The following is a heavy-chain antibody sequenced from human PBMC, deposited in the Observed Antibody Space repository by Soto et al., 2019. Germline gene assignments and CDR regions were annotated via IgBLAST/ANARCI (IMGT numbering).Heavy chain of an antibody. D-gene: IGHD6-6*01. CDR1: GYTFTSYA. CDR2: INAGNGNT. J-gene: IGHJ4*02. V-gene: IGHV1-3*01. CDR3: ARELGRYSSSSWGY. Sequence: QVQLVQSGAEVKKPGDAVKVSCKASGYTFTSYAMHWVRQAPGQRLEWMGWINAGNGNTQYSQNFQGRVTITRDTSASTAYMELSSLRSEDTAVYYCARELGRYSSSSWGYWGQGTLVTVSS.